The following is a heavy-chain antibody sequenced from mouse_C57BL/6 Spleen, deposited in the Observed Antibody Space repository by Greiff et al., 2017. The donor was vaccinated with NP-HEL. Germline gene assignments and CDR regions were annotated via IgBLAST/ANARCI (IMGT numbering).Heavy chain of an antibody. CDR3: ARSGDYSNYGAY. D-gene: IGHD2-5*01. J-gene: IGHJ3*01. CDR2: IDPNSGGT. CDR1: GYTFTSYW. Sequence: QVQLQQPGAELVKPGASVKLSCKASGYTFTSYWMHWVKQRPGRGLEWIGRIDPNSGGTKYNEKFKSKATLTVDKPSSPAYMQLSSLTSEDSAVYYCARSGDYSNYGAYWGQGTLVTVSA. V-gene: IGHV1-72*01.